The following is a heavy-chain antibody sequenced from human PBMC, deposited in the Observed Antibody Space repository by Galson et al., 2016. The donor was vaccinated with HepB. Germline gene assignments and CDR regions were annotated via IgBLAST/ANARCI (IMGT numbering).Heavy chain of an antibody. CDR1: GYTFTSYH. CDR3: ARVAVVGVTDYWYFDL. V-gene: IGHV1-46*01. D-gene: IGHD1-26*01. J-gene: IGHJ2*01. Sequence: SVKVSCKASGYTFTSYHMHWVRQAPGQGLEWMGLINPSGGSTSYPQNFQGRVTVTRDTSPSTVYMELSSLRSEDTAVYYCARVAVVGVTDYWYFDLWGRGTLVIVSS. CDR2: INPSGGST.